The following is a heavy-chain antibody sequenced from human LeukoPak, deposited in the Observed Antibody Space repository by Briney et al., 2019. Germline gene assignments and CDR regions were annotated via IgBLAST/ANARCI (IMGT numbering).Heavy chain of an antibody. Sequence: GGSLRLSCSASGFIFNTFGMNWVRQAPGKGLEWVSAIGTAGDTYYPGSVKGRFTISRENAKNSLYLQMNSLRAGDTAVYYCARGGRVPFDYWGQGTLVTVSS. J-gene: IGHJ4*02. CDR1: GFIFNTFG. CDR3: ARGGRVPFDY. CDR2: IGTAGDT. V-gene: IGHV3-13*04. D-gene: IGHD3-16*01.